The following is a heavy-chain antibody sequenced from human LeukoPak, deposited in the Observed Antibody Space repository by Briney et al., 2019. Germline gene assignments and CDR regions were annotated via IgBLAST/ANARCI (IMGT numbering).Heavy chain of an antibody. J-gene: IGHJ5*02. Sequence: ASVNVSCKTSGFNFITYTMHWVRQAPGQRLEWMGWINAANGNTQYSQKFQGRVTITRDTSASTAYMELSSLRSEDTAMYYCARGAPIRVAVAATFDPWGQGTLVTVPS. CDR3: ARGAPIRVAVAATFDP. CDR1: GFNFITYT. CDR2: INAANGNT. V-gene: IGHV1-3*01. D-gene: IGHD6-19*01.